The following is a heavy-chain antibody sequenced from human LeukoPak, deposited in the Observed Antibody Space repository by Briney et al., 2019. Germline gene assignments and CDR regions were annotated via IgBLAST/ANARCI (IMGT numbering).Heavy chain of an antibody. CDR2: VHSSGGVI. V-gene: IGHV1-46*01. CDR3: AGSSHQRNWFDP. Sequence: ASVKVSCKASGYTFTSDYMNWVRQAPGQGLEWMGIVHSSGGVIKYAQEFQDRLTVTRDTSTSTIYMALSSLRSEDTAVYYCAGSSHQRNWFDPWGQGTLVIVSS. CDR1: GYTFTSDY. D-gene: IGHD1-26*01. J-gene: IGHJ5*02.